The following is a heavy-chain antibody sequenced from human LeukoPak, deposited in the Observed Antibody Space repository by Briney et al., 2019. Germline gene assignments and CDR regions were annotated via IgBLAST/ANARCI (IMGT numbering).Heavy chain of an antibody. J-gene: IGHJ6*02. D-gene: IGHD4-17*01. CDR2: ISGSGGST. V-gene: IGHV3-23*01. CDR1: GFTFSSYA. CDR3: AKDGYGDWGYYYGMDV. Sequence: PGGSLRLSCAASGFTFSSYAMSWVRQAPGKGLEWVSAISGSGGSTYYADSVKGRFTISRDNSKNTLYLQMNSLRAEDTAVYYCAKDGYGDWGYYYGMDVWGQGTTVTVSS.